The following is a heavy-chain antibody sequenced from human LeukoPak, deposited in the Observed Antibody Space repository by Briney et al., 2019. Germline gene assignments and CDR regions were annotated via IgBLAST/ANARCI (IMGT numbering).Heavy chain of an antibody. J-gene: IGHJ6*02. CDR3: ARDKRGTYYYYYYGMDV. CDR1: GYTFTSYG. D-gene: IGHD1-1*01. Sequence: ASVKVFCKASGYTFTSYGISWVRQAPGQGPEWMGWISAYNGNTNYAQKLQGRVTMTTDTSTSTAYMELRSLRSDDTAVYYCARDKRGTYYYYYYGMDVWGQGTTVTVSS. V-gene: IGHV1-18*01. CDR2: ISAYNGNT.